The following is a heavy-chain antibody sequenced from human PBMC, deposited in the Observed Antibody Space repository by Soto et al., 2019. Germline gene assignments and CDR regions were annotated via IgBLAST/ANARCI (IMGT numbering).Heavy chain of an antibody. J-gene: IGHJ6*02. CDR1: GFTVSSNY. CDR3: AIGSRSYYYYSMDV. Sequence: PGGSLRLSCAASGFTVSSNYMSWVRQAPGKGLEWVSVIYSGGSTYYADSVKGRFTISRDNSKNTLYLQMNSLRAEDTAVYYCAIGSRSYYYYSMDVWGQGTTVTVSS. CDR2: IYSGGST. V-gene: IGHV3-53*01.